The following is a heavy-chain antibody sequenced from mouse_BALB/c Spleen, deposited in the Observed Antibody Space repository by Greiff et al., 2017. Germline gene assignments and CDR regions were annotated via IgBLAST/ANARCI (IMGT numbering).Heavy chain of an antibody. CDR3: AKYGSRKEDYAMDY. Sequence: EVKLMESGGGLVKPGGSLKLSCAASGFTFSSYAMSWVRQSPEKRLEWVAEISSGGSYTYYPDTVTGRFTISRDNAKNTLYLEMSSLRSEDTAMYYCAKYGSRKEDYAMDYWGQGTSVTVSS. J-gene: IGHJ4*01. D-gene: IGHD1-1*01. V-gene: IGHV5-9-4*01. CDR2: ISSGGSYT. CDR1: GFTFSSYA.